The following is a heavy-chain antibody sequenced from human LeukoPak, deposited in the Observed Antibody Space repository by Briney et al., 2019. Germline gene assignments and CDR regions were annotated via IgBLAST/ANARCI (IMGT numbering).Heavy chain of an antibody. CDR2: ISSSGGST. CDR3: ATQYYFDY. CDR1: GFTLSNYA. V-gene: IGHV3-23*01. J-gene: IGHJ4*02. Sequence: GGSLRLSCAASGFTLSNYAMNWVRQAPGKGLEWVSAISSSGGSTFYADSVQGRFTISRDTSKNTLYLQMNSLRAEDTAVYYCATQYYFDYWGQGTLVTVSS.